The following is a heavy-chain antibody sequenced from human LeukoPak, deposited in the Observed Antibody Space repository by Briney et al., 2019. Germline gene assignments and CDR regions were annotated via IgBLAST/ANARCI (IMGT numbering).Heavy chain of an antibody. V-gene: IGHV3-30*03. CDR3: ASGFCGGDCYNFDY. CDR2: ISSDGSYK. J-gene: IGHJ4*02. D-gene: IGHD2-21*02. Sequence: GGSLRLSCAASGFTFSSYGLHWVRQAPGKGLEWVAVISSDGSYKFFADSVKGRFTISRDNSKNTLYLQMNSLRAGDTAVYYCASGFCGGDCYNFDYWGQGTLVTVSS. CDR1: GFTFSSYG.